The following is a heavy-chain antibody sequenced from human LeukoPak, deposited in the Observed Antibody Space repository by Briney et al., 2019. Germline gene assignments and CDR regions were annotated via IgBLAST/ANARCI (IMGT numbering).Heavy chain of an antibody. Sequence: GGSLRLSCAASGFIFSDHYIDWVRQAPGKGLEWVGRSRDKGNSYTTAYAASVRGRFTISRDDSKNSVYLQMNNLKIEDTAVYYCTRNSGWYGISWGQGTLVIVSS. CDR3: TRNSGWYGIS. D-gene: IGHD6-19*01. J-gene: IGHJ4*02. V-gene: IGHV3-72*01. CDR2: SRDKGNSYTT. CDR1: GFIFSDHY.